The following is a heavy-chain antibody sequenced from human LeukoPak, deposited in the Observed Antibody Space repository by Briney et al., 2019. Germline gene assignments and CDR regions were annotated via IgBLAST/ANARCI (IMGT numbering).Heavy chain of an antibody. D-gene: IGHD7-27*01. CDR3: AKDRLSKWGLDAFDI. CDR2: IIPIFGTA. V-gene: IGHV1-69*13. J-gene: IGHJ3*02. Sequence: GASVKVSCKASGGTFSSYAISWVRQAPGQGLEWMGGIIPIFGTANYAQKFQGRVTITADESTSTAYMELSSLRSGDTAIYYCAKDRLSKWGLDAFDIWGQGTMVTVSS. CDR1: GGTFSSYA.